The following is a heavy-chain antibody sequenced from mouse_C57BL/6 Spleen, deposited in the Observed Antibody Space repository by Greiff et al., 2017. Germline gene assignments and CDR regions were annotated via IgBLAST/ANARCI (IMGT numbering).Heavy chain of an antibody. V-gene: IGHV5-4*01. CDR2: ISDGGSYT. Sequence: EVNVVESGGGLVKPGGSLKLSCAASGFTFSSYAMSWVRQTPEKRLEWVATISDGGSYTYSPDNVKGRFTISSDNAKNNLYLKMSHLKSENTAMYYCARERFYNDYDDWYFDVWGKGTTVTVSS. J-gene: IGHJ1*03. D-gene: IGHD2-4*01. CDR1: GFTFSSYA. CDR3: ARERFYNDYDDWYFDV.